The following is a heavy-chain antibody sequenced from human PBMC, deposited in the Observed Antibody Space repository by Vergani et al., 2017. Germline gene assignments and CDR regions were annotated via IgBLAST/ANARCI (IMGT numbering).Heavy chain of an antibody. CDR3: GRGDYADYEIPSS. D-gene: IGHD4-17*01. CDR2: INPNSGDT. V-gene: IGHV1-2*02. CDR1: GYPFTGYY. J-gene: IGHJ4*02. Sequence: QVLLVQSGAEVKKPGASVKLSCKAFGYPFTGYYIHWVRQAPGHGLELMGCINPNSGDTNYPQRFQGRVTLISDTSLSTAYMELRSLSSDDTAVYFCGRGDYADYEIPSSWGQGTLVTVSS.